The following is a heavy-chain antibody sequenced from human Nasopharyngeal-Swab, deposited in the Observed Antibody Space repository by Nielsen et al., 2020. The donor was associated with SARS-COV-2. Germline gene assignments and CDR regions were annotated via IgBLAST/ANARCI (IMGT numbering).Heavy chain of an antibody. J-gene: IGHJ4*02. V-gene: IGHV4-59*01. CDR2: IYYSGST. CDR1: GGSIRSYY. CDR3: ARELRIGNFDY. D-gene: IGHD2-15*01. Sequence: SETLSLTCTVSGGSIRSYYWSWIRQPPGKGLEWIGYIYYSGSTNYNPSLKSRVTISVDTSKNQFSLKLSSVTAADTAVYYCARELRIGNFDYWGQGTLVTVSS.